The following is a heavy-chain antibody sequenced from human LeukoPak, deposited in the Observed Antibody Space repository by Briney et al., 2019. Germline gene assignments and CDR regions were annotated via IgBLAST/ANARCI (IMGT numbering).Heavy chain of an antibody. CDR1: GYTFTSYY. J-gene: IGHJ4*02. V-gene: IGHV1-46*01. CDR3: ARDRRDYYATSGYYYPLCY. CDR2: INPSGGST. D-gene: IGHD3-22*01. Sequence: ASVKVSCKASGYTFTSYYMHWVRQAPGQGLEWMGIINPSGGSTSYAQKFQGRVTMTRDTSTSTVYMELSSLRSEDTAVYYCARDRRDYYATSGYYYPLCYWGQGTLVTVSS.